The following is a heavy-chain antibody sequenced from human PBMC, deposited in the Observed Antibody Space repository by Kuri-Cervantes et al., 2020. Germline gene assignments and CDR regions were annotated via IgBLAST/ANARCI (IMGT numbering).Heavy chain of an antibody. CDR2: IYHNGDT. CDR3: ARNTNTYSSGWYSVEYFQH. CDR1: GYSISSGYY. J-gene: IGHJ1*01. V-gene: IGHV4-38-2*02. Sequence: SETLSLTCTVSGYSISSGYYWGCIRQSPGKGLEYIGSIYHNGDTNYNPSLKSRVTISVDTSKNQFSLKLSSVTAADTALYYCARNTNTYSSGWYSVEYFQHWGQGTLVTVSS. D-gene: IGHD6-19*01.